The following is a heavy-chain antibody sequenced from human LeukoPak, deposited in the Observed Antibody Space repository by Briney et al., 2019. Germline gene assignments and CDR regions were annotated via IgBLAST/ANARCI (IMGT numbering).Heavy chain of an antibody. V-gene: IGHV3-23*01. CDR2: ISGSGGST. CDR1: GFTFSIYA. Sequence: PGGSLRLSCAASGFTFSIYAMHWVRQAPGKGLEWVSVISGSGGSTYYADSVKGRFTISRDNSKDTLYLQMNSLRAEDTAVYYCAKGLWFGELLSDYWGQGTLVTVSS. J-gene: IGHJ4*02. CDR3: AKGLWFGELLSDY. D-gene: IGHD3-10*01.